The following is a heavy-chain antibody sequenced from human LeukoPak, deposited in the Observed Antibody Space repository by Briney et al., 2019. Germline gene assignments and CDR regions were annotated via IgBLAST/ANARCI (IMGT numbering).Heavy chain of an antibody. CDR3: ARAFRGIFGVFEAFDI. CDR1: VYSISGGYY. V-gene: IGHV4-38-2*02. Sequence: PSETLSLTCTVSVYSISGGYYWGWIRQPPGKGLEWIGSIYHSGSTYYNPSLKSRVTISVDTSKNQFSLKLSSVTAADTAVYYCARAFRGIFGVFEAFDIWGQGTMVTVSS. J-gene: IGHJ3*02. D-gene: IGHD3-3*01. CDR2: IYHSGST.